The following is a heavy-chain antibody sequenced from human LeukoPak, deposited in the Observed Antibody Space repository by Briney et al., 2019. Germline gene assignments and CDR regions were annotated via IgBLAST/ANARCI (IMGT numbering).Heavy chain of an antibody. Sequence: GGSLRLSCVASGFPVSSNYMSWVRQAPGKGLEWISVIYSGGSTYYADSVKGRFTISRHNSKNTLYLQMNSLRAEDTAVYYCARELSRTYSSSWYSGWFDPWGQGTLVTVSS. CDR3: ARELSRTYSSSWYSGWFDP. V-gene: IGHV3-53*04. J-gene: IGHJ5*02. D-gene: IGHD6-13*01. CDR1: GFPVSSNY. CDR2: IYSGGST.